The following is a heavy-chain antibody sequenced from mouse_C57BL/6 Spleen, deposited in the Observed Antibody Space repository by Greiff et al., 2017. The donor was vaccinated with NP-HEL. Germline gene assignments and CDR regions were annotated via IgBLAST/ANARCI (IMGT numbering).Heavy chain of an antibody. CDR2: IDPEDGET. D-gene: IGHD1-1*01. Sequence: VQLKDSGAELVKPGASVKLSCTASGFNIKDYYMHWVKQRTEQGLEWIGRIDPEDGETKYAPKFQGKATITADTSSNTAYLQLSSLTSEDTAVYYCARSYGSSYVEDDYWGQGTTLTVSS. CDR3: ARSYGSSYVEDDY. V-gene: IGHV14-2*01. J-gene: IGHJ2*01. CDR1: GFNIKDYY.